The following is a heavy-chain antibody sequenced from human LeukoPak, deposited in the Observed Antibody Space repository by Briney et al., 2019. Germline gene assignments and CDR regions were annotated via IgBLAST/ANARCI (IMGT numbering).Heavy chain of an antibody. J-gene: IGHJ3*02. CDR2: IIPILGIA. CDR1: GGTFSSYA. CDR3: ARTWRSGDYPQHDAFDI. D-gene: IGHD4-17*01. Sequence: ASVKVSCKASGGTFSSYAISWVRQAPGQGLEWMGRIIPILGIANYAQKFQGRVTITADKSTSTAYMELSSLRSEDTAVYYCARTWRSGDYPQHDAFDIWGQGTMVTVSS. V-gene: IGHV1-69*04.